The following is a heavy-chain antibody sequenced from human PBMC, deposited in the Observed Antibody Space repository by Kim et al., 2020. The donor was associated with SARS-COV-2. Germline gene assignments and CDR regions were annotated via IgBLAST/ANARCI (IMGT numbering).Heavy chain of an antibody. D-gene: IGHD5-18*01. Sequence: ASVKVSCKASGYTFTSYGISWVRQAPGQGLEWMGWISAYNGNTNYAQKLQGRVTMTTDTSTSTAYMELRSLRSDDTAVYYCARADVDTAMYNYFDYWGQGTLVTVSS. V-gene: IGHV1-18*01. CDR1: GYTFTSYG. CDR3: ARADVDTAMYNYFDY. CDR2: ISAYNGNT. J-gene: IGHJ4*02.